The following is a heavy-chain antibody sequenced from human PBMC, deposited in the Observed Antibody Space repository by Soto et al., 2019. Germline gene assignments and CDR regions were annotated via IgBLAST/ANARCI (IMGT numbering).Heavy chain of an antibody. V-gene: IGHV1-18*04. D-gene: IGHD4-4*01. CDR1: NYTFSSYG. Sequence: ASVKVSCKASNYTFSSYGISWVRQAPGEGLEWMGWISADNGDTNCAQKIQGRVTMTKDTSTSTAYMELMSLRSDDTAVYYCARDTVTTYHYFYYGMDVWGQGTTVTVSS. CDR2: ISADNGDT. CDR3: ARDTVTTYHYFYYGMDV. J-gene: IGHJ6*02.